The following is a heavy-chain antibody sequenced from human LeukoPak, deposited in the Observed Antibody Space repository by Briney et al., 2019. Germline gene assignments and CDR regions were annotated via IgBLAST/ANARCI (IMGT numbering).Heavy chain of an antibody. J-gene: IGHJ3*02. CDR2: INSDGSST. D-gene: IGHD4-23*01. CDR1: GFTFSSYW. V-gene: IGHV3-74*01. CDR3: SGGNSHALDI. Sequence: PGGSLRLSCAASGFTFSSYWMHWVRQAPGKGLVWVSRINSDGSSTSYADSVKGRFTISRDNAKNTLYLQMNNLRAEDTAVYYCSGGNSHALDIWGQGTMVTVAS.